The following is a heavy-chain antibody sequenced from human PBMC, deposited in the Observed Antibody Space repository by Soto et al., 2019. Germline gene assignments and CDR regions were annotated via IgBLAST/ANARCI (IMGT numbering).Heavy chain of an antibody. CDR1: GGSFSGYY. J-gene: IGHJ4*02. V-gene: IGHV4-34*01. D-gene: IGHD6-19*01. CDR2: ISRTGST. CDR3: ARGRQWLDN. Sequence: QVQLQQWGAGLLKPSETLSLTCAVYGGSFSGYYWSWIRQPPGKGLEWIGEISRTGSTSYSPSLTTRVTISLDTSISLDTSKNQFSLKLSSVTAADTAVYYCARGRQWLDNWGQGTLVTVSS.